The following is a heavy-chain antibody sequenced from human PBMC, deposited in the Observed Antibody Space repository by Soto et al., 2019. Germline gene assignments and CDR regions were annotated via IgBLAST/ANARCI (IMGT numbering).Heavy chain of an antibody. J-gene: IGHJ6*02. Sequence: GGPGKVSRKGSGGTFGGDAIRWGGQAPGQGLEWMGGIIPIFGTANYAQKFQGRVTITADESTSTAYMELSSLRSEDTAVYYCAREGRSRYYYYYGMDVWGQGTTVTVSS. CDR1: GGTFGGDA. CDR3: AREGRSRYYYYYGMDV. CDR2: IIPIFGTA. D-gene: IGHD1-26*01. V-gene: IGHV1-69*13.